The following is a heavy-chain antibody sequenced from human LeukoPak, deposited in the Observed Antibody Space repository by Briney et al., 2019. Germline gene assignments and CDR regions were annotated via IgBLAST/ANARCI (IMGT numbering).Heavy chain of an antibody. Sequence: SVTVSCKASGGTFSSYAISWVRQAPGQGLEWMGGIIPIFGTANYAQKFQGRVTITADESTSTAYMELSSLRSEDTAVYYCARGPRLRYVDWLLYWGQGTLATVSS. CDR3: ARGPRLRYVDWLLY. CDR1: GGTFSSYA. D-gene: IGHD3-9*01. V-gene: IGHV1-69*01. J-gene: IGHJ4*02. CDR2: IIPIFGTA.